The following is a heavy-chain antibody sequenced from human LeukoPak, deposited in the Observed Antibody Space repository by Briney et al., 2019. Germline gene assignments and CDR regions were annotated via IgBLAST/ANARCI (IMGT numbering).Heavy chain of an antibody. J-gene: IGHJ5*02. V-gene: IGHV4-59*01. CDR2: IYYSGST. CDR1: GGSISSYY. D-gene: IGHD3-10*01. CDR3: ARSYGSGADP. Sequence: PSETLSLTCTVSGGSISSYYWSWIRQPPGKGLDWIGFIYYSGSTNYNPSLKSRVTISVDTSKNQFSLKLSSVTAADTAVYYCARSYGSGADPWGQGTLVTVSS.